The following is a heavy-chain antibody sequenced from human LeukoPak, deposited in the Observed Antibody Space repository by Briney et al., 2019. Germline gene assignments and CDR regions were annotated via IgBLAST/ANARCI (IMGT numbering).Heavy chain of an antibody. Sequence: SETLSLTCTVSGVSISSYYWSWIRQPPGKGLEWIGYIYYSGSTNYNPSLESRVTISVDTSKNQFSLKLSSVPAADAAVYYCARVDRHSVWGQGTLVTVSS. CDR1: GVSISSYY. D-gene: IGHD3/OR15-3a*01. CDR3: ARVDRHSV. V-gene: IGHV4-59*01. J-gene: IGHJ4*02. CDR2: IYYSGST.